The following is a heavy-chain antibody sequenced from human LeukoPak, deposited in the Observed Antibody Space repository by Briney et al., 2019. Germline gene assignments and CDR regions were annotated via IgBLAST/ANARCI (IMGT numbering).Heavy chain of an antibody. CDR3: VREKSGYTNGWYLFDY. Sequence: GRSLRLSCAASGFIFSTYGMHWVRQAPGKGLEWVAVIWYDGSNKYYADSVKGRFTISRDNSKNTLYLQMSSLRAEDTAVYYCVREKSGYTNGWYLFDYWGQGTLVTVSS. CDR2: IWYDGSNK. J-gene: IGHJ4*02. V-gene: IGHV3-33*01. D-gene: IGHD6-19*01. CDR1: GFIFSTYG.